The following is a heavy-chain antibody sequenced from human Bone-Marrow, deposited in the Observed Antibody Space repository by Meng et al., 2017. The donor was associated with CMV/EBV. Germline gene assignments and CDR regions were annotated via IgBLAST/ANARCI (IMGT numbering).Heavy chain of an antibody. CDR1: GGSISSSSYY. J-gene: IGHJ6*02. Sequence: SETLSLTCTVSGGSISSSSYYWGWIRQPPGKGLEWIGSIYYSGSTYYNPSLKSRVTISVDTSKNQFSLKLSSVTAADTAVHYCARVAGGYSSSWYPYYYYGMDVWGQGTTVTVSS. CDR2: IYYSGST. V-gene: IGHV4-39*07. CDR3: ARVAGGYSSSWYPYYYYGMDV. D-gene: IGHD6-13*01.